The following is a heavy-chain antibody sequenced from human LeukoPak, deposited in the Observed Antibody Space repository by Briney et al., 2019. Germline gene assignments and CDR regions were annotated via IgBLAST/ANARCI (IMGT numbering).Heavy chain of an antibody. CDR2: ISSSSSYI. Sequence: GGSLRLSCAASGFTFSSYSMNWVRQAPGKGLEWVSSISSSSSYIYYADSVKGRFTISRDNAKNSLYLQMNSLRAEDTAVYYCARVESAAAPFDYWGQGTLVTVSS. V-gene: IGHV3-21*01. J-gene: IGHJ4*02. D-gene: IGHD3-3*01. CDR3: ARVESAAAPFDY. CDR1: GFTFSSYS.